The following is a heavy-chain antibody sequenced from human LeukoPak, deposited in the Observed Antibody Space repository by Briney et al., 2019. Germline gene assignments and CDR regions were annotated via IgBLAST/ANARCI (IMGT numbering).Heavy chain of an antibody. CDR2: IYYSGST. J-gene: IGHJ4*02. CDR3: ARTGDYGDYGSDY. D-gene: IGHD4-17*01. V-gene: IGHV4-39*07. Sequence: PSETLSLTCTVSGGSISSSSYYWGWIRQPPGKGLEWIGSIYYSGSTYYNPSLKSRVTISVDTSKNQFSLKLSSVTAADTAVYYCARTGDYGDYGSDYWGQGTLVTVSS. CDR1: GGSISSSSYY.